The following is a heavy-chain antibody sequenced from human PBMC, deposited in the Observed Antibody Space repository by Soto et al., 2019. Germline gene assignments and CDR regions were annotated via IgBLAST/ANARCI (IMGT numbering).Heavy chain of an antibody. Sequence: QVQLVESGGGVVQPGTSLSLSCAGSGFSFSDHGIHWVRQSPGRGLEWVSYIWYDENKKHYADSVKGRFTISRDNSKNTAYLQMNSLRVEDTAVYYCARDDSSASPFDYWGQGTLVTVAS. CDR1: GFSFSDHG. CDR3: ARDDSSASPFDY. CDR2: IWYDENKK. V-gene: IGHV3-33*01. J-gene: IGHJ4*01. D-gene: IGHD6-19*01.